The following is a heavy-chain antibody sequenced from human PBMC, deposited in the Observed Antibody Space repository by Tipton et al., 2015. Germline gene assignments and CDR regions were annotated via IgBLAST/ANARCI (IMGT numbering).Heavy chain of an antibody. V-gene: IGHV3-53*01. J-gene: IGHJ4*02. CDR1: GFTVSSNY. CDR3: ARAYYDRSGYFISYFDY. Sequence: SLRLSCAASGFTVSSNYMSWVRQAPGKGLEWVSVIYSGGSTYYADSVKGRFTISRDNSKNTLYLQMNSLRAEDTAVYYCARAYYDRSGYFISYFDYWGQGTLVTVSS. CDR2: IYSGGST. D-gene: IGHD3-22*01.